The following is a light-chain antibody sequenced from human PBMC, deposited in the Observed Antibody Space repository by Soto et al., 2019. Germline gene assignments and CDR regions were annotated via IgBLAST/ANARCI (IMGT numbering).Light chain of an antibody. Sequence: DIQVTQSPPTLSASVGDRVTITCRASQTISTWMAWYQQKPGKAPKLLVYDASTLQSGVASRFSGSGSGTEFTLIISGLQPEDFATYYCLQHNSYSWTFGQGTKVDIK. V-gene: IGKV1-5*01. J-gene: IGKJ1*01. CDR3: LQHNSYSWT. CDR2: DAS. CDR1: QTISTW.